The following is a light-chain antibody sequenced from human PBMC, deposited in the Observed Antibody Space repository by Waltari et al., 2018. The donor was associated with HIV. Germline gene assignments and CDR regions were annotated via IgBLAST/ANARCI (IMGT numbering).Light chain of an antibody. Sequence: QSVLTQPPSVSAATGQKVTISCSGGSSNVGARYLPWYQQLPGTAPKLLIYDDDKRPSGIPDRFSGSKSGTSATLGITGLQTGDEADYYCGTWDNRLTTVVFGGGTKLTVL. CDR1: SSNVGARY. V-gene: IGLV1-51*01. J-gene: IGLJ2*01. CDR2: DDD. CDR3: GTWDNRLTTVV.